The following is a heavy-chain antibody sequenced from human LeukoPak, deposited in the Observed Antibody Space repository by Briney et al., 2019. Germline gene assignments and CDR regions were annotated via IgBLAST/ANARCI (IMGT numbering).Heavy chain of an antibody. V-gene: IGHV3-23*01. CDR3: ARGLGSLDY. CDR1: GFTFRSYA. J-gene: IGHJ4*02. D-gene: IGHD7-27*01. CDR2: ISGSGGSS. Sequence: HPGGSLRLSCAASGFTFRSYAMSWVRQAPGKGLEWVSAISGSGGSSYYADSVKGRFTISSDNSKNTLHLQMNSLRAEDTAVYYCARGLGSLDYWGQGTLVTVSS.